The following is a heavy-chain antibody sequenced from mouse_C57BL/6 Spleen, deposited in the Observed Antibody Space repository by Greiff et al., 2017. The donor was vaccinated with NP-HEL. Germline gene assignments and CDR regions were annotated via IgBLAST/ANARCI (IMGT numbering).Heavy chain of an antibody. CDR3: ARAHYSNYFDY. D-gene: IGHD2-5*01. V-gene: IGHV1-20*01. CDR2: INPYKGDT. J-gene: IGHJ2*01. Sequence: EVKLQESGPELVKPGDSVKISCKASGYSFTGYFMNWVMQSHGKSLEWIGRINPYKGDTFYNQKFKGKATLTVDKSSSTAHMELRSLTSEDSAVYYCARAHYSNYFDYWGQGTTLTVSS. CDR1: GYSFTGYF.